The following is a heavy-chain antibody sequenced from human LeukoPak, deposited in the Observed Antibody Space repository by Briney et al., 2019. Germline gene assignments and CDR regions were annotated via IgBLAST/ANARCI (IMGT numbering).Heavy chain of an antibody. D-gene: IGHD1-14*01. CDR3: ARLLRTFNHWDV. V-gene: IGHV3-73*01. CDR1: GFTFSGSA. J-gene: IGHJ6*04. Sequence: AGGSLRLSCAASGFTFSGSAMHWVRQASGKGLEWVGRIRSKANSYATAYAASVKGRFTISRDDSKNTAYLQMNSLKTEDTAVYYCARLLRTFNHWDVWGKGTTVTVSS. CDR2: IRSKANSYAT.